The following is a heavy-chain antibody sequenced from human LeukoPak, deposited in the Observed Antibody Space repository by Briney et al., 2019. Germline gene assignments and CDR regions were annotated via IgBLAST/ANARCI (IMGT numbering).Heavy chain of an antibody. D-gene: IGHD2-21*02. Sequence: GGSLRLSCAASGFTFSSYGMHWVRQAPGKGLEWVAFIRYDGSNKYYADSVKGRFTISRDNSKNTLYLQMNSLRAEDTAVYYCASLECLRPGDCYSYYYYGMDVWGQGTTVTVSS. V-gene: IGHV3-30*02. CDR1: GFTFSSYG. CDR2: IRYDGSNK. CDR3: ASLECLRPGDCYSYYYYGMDV. J-gene: IGHJ6*02.